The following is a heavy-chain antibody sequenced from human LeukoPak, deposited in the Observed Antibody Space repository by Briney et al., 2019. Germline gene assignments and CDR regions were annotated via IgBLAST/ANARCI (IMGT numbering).Heavy chain of an antibody. D-gene: IGHD5-24*01. CDR3: AGRDGDGYNYPPFDY. V-gene: IGHV4-39*07. J-gene: IGHJ4*02. Sequence: SETLSLTCTVSGGSISSSSYYWGWIRQPPGKGLEWIGSIYYSGSTYYNPSLKSRVTISVDTSKNQFSLKLSSVTAADTAVYYCAGRDGDGYNYPPFDYWGQGTLVTVSS. CDR2: IYYSGST. CDR1: GGSISSSSYY.